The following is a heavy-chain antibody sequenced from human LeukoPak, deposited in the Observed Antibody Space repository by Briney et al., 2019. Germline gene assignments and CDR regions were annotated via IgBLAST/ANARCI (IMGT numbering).Heavy chain of an antibody. J-gene: IGHJ5*02. CDR3: ARGAGSGWTLWFDP. CDR2: IYYSGST. D-gene: IGHD6-19*01. Sequence: LRLSCAASGFTFSDYYMSWIRQPPGKGQEWIGYIYYSGSTYYNPSLKSRVTISVDTSKNQFSLKLSSVTAADTAVYYCARGAGSGWTLWFDPWGQGTLVTVSS. V-gene: IGHV4-30-4*08. CDR1: GFTFSDYY.